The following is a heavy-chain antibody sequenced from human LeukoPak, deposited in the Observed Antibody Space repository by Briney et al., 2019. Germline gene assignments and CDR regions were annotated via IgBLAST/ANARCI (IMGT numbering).Heavy chain of an antibody. J-gene: IGHJ4*01. CDR3: AKGIYSSGWSYFDY. CDR1: GFTFGKAW. CDR2: LSGSGITT. V-gene: IGHV3-23*01. Sequence: PGGSLRLSCAASGFTFGKAWMSWVRQATGKGLEWVSTLSGSGITTYYADSVKGRFTISRDNSKNTLYLQMNSLRAEGTAVYYCAKGIYSSGWSYFDYWGHGTLVTVSS. D-gene: IGHD6-19*01.